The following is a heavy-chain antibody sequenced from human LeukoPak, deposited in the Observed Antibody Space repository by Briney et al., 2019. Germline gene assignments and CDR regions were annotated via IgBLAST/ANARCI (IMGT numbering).Heavy chain of an antibody. V-gene: IGHV4-59*01. D-gene: IGHD5-18*01. CDR3: ARGYSYGYVDAFDI. J-gene: IGHJ3*02. CDR1: GGSISSYY. CDR2: IYYSGST. Sequence: SETLSLTCTVSGGSISSYYWSWIRQPPGKGLEWIGYIYYSGSTNYNPSLKSRVTISVDTSKNQFSLKLSSVTAADTAEYYCARGYSYGYVDAFDIWGKGTMVTVSS.